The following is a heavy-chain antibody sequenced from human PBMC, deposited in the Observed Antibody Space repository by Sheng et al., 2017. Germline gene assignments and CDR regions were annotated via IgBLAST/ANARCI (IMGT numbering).Heavy chain of an antibody. V-gene: IGHV3-48*03. CDR3: ARENDAFDI. J-gene: IGHJ3*02. CDR1: GFTFSGYQ. Sequence: EVQLVESGGDLVLPGGSLRLSCAASGFTFSGYQMSWVRQAPGKGLEWILHINSGGNYKYYADSVQGRFTISRDNAKNSLYLQMNSLRAEDTAVYYCARENDAFDIWGQGTMVTVSS. CDR2: INSGGNYK.